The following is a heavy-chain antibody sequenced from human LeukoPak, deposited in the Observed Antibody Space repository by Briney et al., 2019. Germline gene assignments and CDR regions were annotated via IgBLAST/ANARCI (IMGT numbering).Heavy chain of an antibody. J-gene: IGHJ6*04. CDR1: GGSISSDGDH. CDR2: IYYSGST. Sequence: SETLSLTCIVSGGSISSDGDHWGWIRQPPGKGLEWIGSIYYSGSTYYNPSLKSRVTISVDTSKNQFSLKLSSVTAADTAVYYCGRRLRSGFPGDLDVWGKGTTVTVSS. D-gene: IGHD3-3*01. V-gene: IGHV4-39*01. CDR3: GRRLRSGFPGDLDV.